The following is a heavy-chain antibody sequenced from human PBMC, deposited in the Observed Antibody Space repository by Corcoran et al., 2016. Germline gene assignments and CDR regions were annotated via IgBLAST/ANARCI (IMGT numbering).Heavy chain of an antibody. J-gene: IGHJ3*02. CDR3: TRDQSPSTMIVVFTFDAFHI. CDR2: IRSKAYGGTT. D-gene: IGHD3-22*01. CDR1: GFTFGDYA. Sequence: EVQLVESGGGLVQPGRSLRLSCTASGFTFGDYAMSWFSQAPGKGLEWVGFIRSKAYGGTTEYAASVKGTFTISRDDSKSIAYLQMNSLKTEDTTLYYCTRDQSPSTMIVVFTFDAFHICGQWTMVTVSS. V-gene: IGHV3-49*03.